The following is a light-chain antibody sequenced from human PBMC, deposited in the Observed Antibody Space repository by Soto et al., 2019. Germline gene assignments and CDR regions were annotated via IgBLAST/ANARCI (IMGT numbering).Light chain of an antibody. V-gene: IGKV3-15*01. CDR3: QEYNNWTWT. Sequence: ETVMTQSPATLSVSPGERATLSCRASQSVNSNLAWYQQKLGQAPRVLIYGASTRATGIPARLSGSGSGTEFILTISSLQSEDFALYYCQEYNNWTWTFGQGTKVDIX. CDR2: GAS. J-gene: IGKJ1*01. CDR1: QSVNSN.